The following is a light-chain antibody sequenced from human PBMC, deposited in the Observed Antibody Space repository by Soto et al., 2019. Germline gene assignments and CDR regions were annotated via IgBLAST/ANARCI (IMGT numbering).Light chain of an antibody. CDR1: SSDVGSYNF. Sequence: QSALTQPASVSGSPGQSITISCTGTSSDVGSYNFVSWYQHHPGKAPKVMIYEVSKRPSGVSNRFSGSKSGNTASLTISGLQAEDEADYYCCSYAGGNTFVFGTGTKVTVL. J-gene: IGLJ1*01. CDR3: CSYAGGNTFV. V-gene: IGLV2-23*02. CDR2: EVS.